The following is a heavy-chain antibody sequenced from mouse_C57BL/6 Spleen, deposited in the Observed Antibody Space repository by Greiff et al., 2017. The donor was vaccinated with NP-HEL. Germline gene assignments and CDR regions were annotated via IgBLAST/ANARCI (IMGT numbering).Heavy chain of an antibody. D-gene: IGHD1-1*01. Sequence: EVQLQQSVAELVRPGASVKFSCTASGFNIKNTYMHWVKQRPEQGLEWIGRIDPANGNTKYDPKFQGKATITADTSSNTAYLQLSSLTSEDTAIYYCARRYYGSSFYFDYWGQGTTLTVSS. CDR3: ARRYYGSSFYFDY. CDR2: IDPANGNT. CDR1: GFNIKNTY. V-gene: IGHV14-3*01. J-gene: IGHJ2*01.